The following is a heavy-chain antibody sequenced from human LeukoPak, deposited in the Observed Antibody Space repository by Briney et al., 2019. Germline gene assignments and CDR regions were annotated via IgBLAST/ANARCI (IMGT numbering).Heavy chain of an antibody. J-gene: IGHJ4*02. CDR2: ISTYNGNT. V-gene: IGHV1-18*01. CDR3: ARGDDYGDYWGLY. CDR1: GYTLTKCG. D-gene: IGHD4-17*01. Sequence: VASVKVSCKASGYTLTKCGITWVRQAPGQGLEWTGWISTYNGNTNYSRKLQGRVTMTTDTSTSTAYMELRSLISDDAAVYYCARGDDYGDYWGLYWGQGTLVTVSS.